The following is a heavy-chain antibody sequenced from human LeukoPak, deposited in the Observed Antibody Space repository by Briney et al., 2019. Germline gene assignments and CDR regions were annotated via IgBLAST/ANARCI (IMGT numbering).Heavy chain of an antibody. CDR3: AIEGGGYTKGWN. D-gene: IGHD5-24*01. CDR1: GFIFSSYA. V-gene: IGHV3-23*01. Sequence: PGGSLRLSCAASGFIFSSYAMSWVRQAPGKGLEWVSSVTGNGDSTYYADSVKGRFTISRDNSKNTLYLQLSSLRAEDTAVYYCAIEGGGYTKGWNWGQGTMVTVSS. J-gene: IGHJ3*01. CDR2: VTGNGDST.